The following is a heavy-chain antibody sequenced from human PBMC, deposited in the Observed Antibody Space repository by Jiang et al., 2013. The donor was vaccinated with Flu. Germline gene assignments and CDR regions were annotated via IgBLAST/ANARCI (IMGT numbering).Heavy chain of an antibody. V-gene: IGHV4-39*07. CDR2: IYYSGTT. Sequence: GLVKPSETLSLSCTVSGGSIISENSYWGWIRQPPGKGLEWIGSIYYSGTTYYNPSLKSRVIISVDTSKKQFSLRLSSVTAADTAVYYCASQHWDHGVGSYYMSHWGPGTLVTVSS. D-gene: IGHD3-10*01. CDR1: GGSIISENSY. CDR3: ASQHWDHGVGSYYMSH. J-gene: IGHJ4*02.